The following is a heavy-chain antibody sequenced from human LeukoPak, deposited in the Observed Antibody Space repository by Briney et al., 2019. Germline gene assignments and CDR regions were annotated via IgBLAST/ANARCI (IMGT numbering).Heavy chain of an antibody. CDR1: GYTFTSYG. J-gene: IGHJ6*02. CDR2: ISAYNGNT. V-gene: IGHV1-18*01. Sequence: GASVKVSCKASGYTFTSYGISWVRQAPGQGLEWMGWISAYNGNTNYAQKLQGRVTMTTDTSTSTAYMELRSLRSDDTAVYYYARVGQQLVRTIPYYYYGMDVWGQGTTVTVSS. D-gene: IGHD6-13*01. CDR3: ARVGQQLVRTIPYYYYGMDV.